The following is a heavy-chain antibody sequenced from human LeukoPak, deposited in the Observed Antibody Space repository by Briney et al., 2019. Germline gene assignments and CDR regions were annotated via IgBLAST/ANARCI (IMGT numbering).Heavy chain of an antibody. J-gene: IGHJ4*02. V-gene: IGHV3-48*04. Sequence: GGSLRLSCAASGFTFSSYSMNWVRQAPGKGLEWVSYISSSSSTIYYADSVKGRFTISRDNAKNSLYLQMNSLRVEDTAVYYCAREVALRYGSGSPKLGWGQGTLVTVSS. CDR3: AREVALRYGSGSPKLG. D-gene: IGHD3-10*01. CDR2: ISSSSSTI. CDR1: GFTFSSYS.